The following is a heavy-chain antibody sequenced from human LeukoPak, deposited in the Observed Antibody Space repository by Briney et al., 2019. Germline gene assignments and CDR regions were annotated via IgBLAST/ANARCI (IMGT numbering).Heavy chain of an antibody. CDR1: GFTFSSYA. CDR2: ISSNGGST. CDR3: VKDARIMITFGGVIVDY. V-gene: IGHV3-64D*06. J-gene: IGHJ4*02. Sequence: PGGSLRLSCSASGFTFSSYAMHWVRQAPGKGLEYVSAISSNGGSTYHADSVKGRFTISRDNSKNTLYLQMSSLRAEDTAVYYCVKDARIMITFGGVIVDYWGQGTLVTVSS. D-gene: IGHD3-16*02.